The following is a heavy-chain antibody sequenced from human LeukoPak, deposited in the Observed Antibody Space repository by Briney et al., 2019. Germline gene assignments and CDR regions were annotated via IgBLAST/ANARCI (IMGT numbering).Heavy chain of an antibody. CDR3: ARASYYDFWSGYSSDYYYYMDV. D-gene: IGHD3-3*01. J-gene: IGHJ6*03. V-gene: IGHV3-48*02. CDR1: GFTFSSYS. Sequence: GGSLRLSCAASGFTFSSYSMNWVRQAPGKGLEWVSYISSSSSTIYYANSVKGRFTISRDNAKNSLYLQMNSLRDEDTAVYYCARASYYDFWSGYSSDYYYYMDVWGKGTTVTVSS. CDR2: ISSSSSTI.